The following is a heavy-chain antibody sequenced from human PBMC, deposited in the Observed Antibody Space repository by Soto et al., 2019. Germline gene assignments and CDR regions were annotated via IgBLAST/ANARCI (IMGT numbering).Heavy chain of an antibody. V-gene: IGHV1-24*01. Sequence: ASVKVSCKVSGYTLTELSMHWVRQAPGKGLEWMGGFDSEDGETIYAQKFQGRVTMTEDTSTDTAYMELSSLRSEDTAVYYCATAVIVVVPAANSPFFLNLRPLAYWGQGTLVTVSS. CDR1: GYTLTELS. J-gene: IGHJ4*02. D-gene: IGHD2-2*01. CDR3: ATAVIVVVPAANSPFFLNLRPLAY. CDR2: FDSEDGET.